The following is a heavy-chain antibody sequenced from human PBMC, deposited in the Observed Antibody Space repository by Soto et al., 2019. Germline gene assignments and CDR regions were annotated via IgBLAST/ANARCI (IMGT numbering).Heavy chain of an antibody. J-gene: IGHJ4*02. D-gene: IGHD3-10*01. CDR3: ARHNYGSGSTYFDY. V-gene: IGHV4-39*01. Sequence: SETLSLTCSVSGGSINNNYYYWGWVRQPPGKGLEWIGSVSFTGSTYYNPSLKSRVTISVDTSKNQFSLKLNSMTAADTAVYYCARHNYGSGSTYFDYWGQGTLVTVSS. CDR2: VSFTGST. CDR1: GGSINNNYYY.